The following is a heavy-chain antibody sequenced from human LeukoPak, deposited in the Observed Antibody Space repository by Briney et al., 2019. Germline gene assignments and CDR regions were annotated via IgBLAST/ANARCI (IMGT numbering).Heavy chain of an antibody. CDR3: ARVYDASVLYFDY. D-gene: IGHD5/OR15-5a*01. Sequence: LVKPSETLSLTCAVSGGSISSGGHSWSWIRQPPGKGLEWLGYISHSGTTYYNLSLKSRVTISVDRSKNQFSLQLNSVTAADSAVYYCARVYDASVLYFDYWGRGTLVTVSS. J-gene: IGHJ4*02. CDR1: GGSISSGGHS. CDR2: ISHSGTT. V-gene: IGHV4-30-2*01.